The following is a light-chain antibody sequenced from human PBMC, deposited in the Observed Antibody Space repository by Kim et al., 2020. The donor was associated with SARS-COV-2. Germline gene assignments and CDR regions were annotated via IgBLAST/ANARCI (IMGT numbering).Light chain of an antibody. CDR2: DAS. V-gene: IGKV1-33*01. CDR1: QDIRKY. Sequence: ASVGDRVTITCQASQDIRKYLNWYQQKPGKAPKLLIYDASNLERGVPSRFSGGGSGTDFTFTISSLQPEDIGTYYCQQYENVPITFGQGTRLEI. J-gene: IGKJ5*01. CDR3: QQYENVPIT.